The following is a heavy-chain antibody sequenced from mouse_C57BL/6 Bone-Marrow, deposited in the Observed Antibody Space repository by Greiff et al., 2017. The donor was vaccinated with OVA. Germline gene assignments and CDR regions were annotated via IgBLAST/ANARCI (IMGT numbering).Heavy chain of an antibody. D-gene: IGHD1-1*02. CDR3: ARHETGGDYYYAMDY. V-gene: IGHV5-15*01. CDR1: GFTFSDYG. Sequence: EVQGVESGGGLVQPGGSLKLSCAASGFTFSDYGMAWVRQAPRKGPEWVAFISNLAYSIYYADTVTGRFTISRENAKNTLYLEMSSLRSEDTAMYYCARHETGGDYYYAMDYWGQGTSVTVSS. J-gene: IGHJ4*01. CDR2: ISNLAYSI.